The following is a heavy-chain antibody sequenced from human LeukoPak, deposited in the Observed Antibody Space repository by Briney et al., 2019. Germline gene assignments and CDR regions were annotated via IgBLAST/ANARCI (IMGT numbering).Heavy chain of an antibody. CDR2: ISYDGSNK. D-gene: IGHD5-18*01. CDR3: AKDQAGYSNYFEH. CDR1: GFTFSSYS. Sequence: GGSLRLSCAASGFTFSSYSMNWVRQAPGKGLEWVAVISYDGSNKYYLDSVKGRFTISRDNSKNTLYLQMNSLRVEDTAVYYCAKDQAGYSNYFEHWGQGTPVTVSS. V-gene: IGHV3-30*18. J-gene: IGHJ4*02.